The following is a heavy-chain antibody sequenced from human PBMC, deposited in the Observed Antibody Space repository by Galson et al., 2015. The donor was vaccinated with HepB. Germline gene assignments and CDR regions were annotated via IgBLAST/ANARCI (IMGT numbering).Heavy chain of an antibody. V-gene: IGHV3-15*01. Sequence: SLRLSCAASGFTFSNAWVSWVRQAPGKGLEWVGRIKSKTDGGTTDYAAPVKGRFTISRDDSKNTLYLQMNSLKTEDTAVYYCTTHNLYYYGSSGYYRSPPFDYWGQGTLVTVSS. J-gene: IGHJ4*02. CDR3: TTHNLYYYGSSGYYRSPPFDY. D-gene: IGHD3-22*01. CDR1: GFTFSNAW. CDR2: IKSKTDGGTT.